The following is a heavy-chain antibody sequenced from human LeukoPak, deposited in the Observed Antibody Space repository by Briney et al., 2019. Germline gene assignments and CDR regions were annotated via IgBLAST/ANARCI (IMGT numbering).Heavy chain of an antibody. CDR3: ARSRRVATITSRIDY. D-gene: IGHD5-12*01. Sequence: ASVKVSCKASGYTFSLYYLHWVRQAPGQGPEWMGMINPGDGSTTYRQKFQGRVTMTRDTSTSTVYMELSRLRSDDTAVYYCARSRRVATITSRIDYWGQGTLVTVSS. V-gene: IGHV1-46*01. CDR1: GYTFSLYY. CDR2: INPGDGST. J-gene: IGHJ4*02.